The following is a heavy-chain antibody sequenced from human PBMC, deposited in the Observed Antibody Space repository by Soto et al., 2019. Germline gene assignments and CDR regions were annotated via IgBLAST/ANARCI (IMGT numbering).Heavy chain of an antibody. CDR2: IYYSGNT. V-gene: IGHV4-59*08. CDR1: GGSISSYY. J-gene: IGHJ4*02. D-gene: IGHD3-9*01. Sequence: SETLSLTCTVSGGSISSYYWSWIRQPPGKGLEWIGFIYYSGNTDYNLSLKSRVTISLDTPKNQFSLKLSSVTAADTAVYYCARHPGYYDILTGYTTYYFDYWGQGILVTVSS. CDR3: ARHPGYYDILTGYTTYYFDY.